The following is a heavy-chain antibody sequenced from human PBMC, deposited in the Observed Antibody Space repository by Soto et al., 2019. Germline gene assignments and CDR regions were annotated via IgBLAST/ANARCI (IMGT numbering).Heavy chain of an antibody. D-gene: IGHD2-15*01. CDR1: GFTFSSSG. J-gene: IGHJ6*02. CDR2: IWYDGSNT. CDR3: AKGYCSGGSCYSIYFYYGMDV. Sequence: PGGSLRLSCAASGFTFSSSGMHWVRQAPGKGLEWVAVIWYDGSNTYYADSVKGRFTISRDNSKNTLYLQMNSLRAEDAAVYYCAKGYCSGGSCYSIYFYYGMDVWGQGTTVTVSS. V-gene: IGHV3-33*06.